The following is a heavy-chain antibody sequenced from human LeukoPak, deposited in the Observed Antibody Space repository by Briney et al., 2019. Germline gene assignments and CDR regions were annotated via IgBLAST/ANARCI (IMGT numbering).Heavy chain of an antibody. V-gene: IGHV3-48*01. CDR1: GFTFSSYS. J-gene: IGHJ6*03. D-gene: IGHD2-2*01. CDR2: ISSSSSTI. Sequence: GGSLRLSCAASGFTFSSYSMNWVRQAPGKGLEWVSYISSSSSTIYYADSVKGRFTIPRDNAKNSLYLQMNSLRAEDTAVYYCATLPVVPAARSLYYYYYYMDVWGKGTTVTVSS. CDR3: ATLPVVPAARSLYYYYYYMDV.